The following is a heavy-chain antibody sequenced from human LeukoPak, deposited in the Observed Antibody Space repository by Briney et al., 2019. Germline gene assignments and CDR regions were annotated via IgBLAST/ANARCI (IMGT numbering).Heavy chain of an antibody. V-gene: IGHV3-74*01. D-gene: IGHD1-1*01. CDR3: ATDEAATGSLDY. J-gene: IGHJ4*02. CDR2: LNSDGSST. Sequence: GGSLRLSCAASGFNFRNYWMHWVRQAPGKGLVWVSRLNSDGSSTSYADSVKGRFTISRDNAENTLYLQINSLRAEDTAVYYCATDEAATGSLDYWGQGTLVTDSS. CDR1: GFNFRNYW.